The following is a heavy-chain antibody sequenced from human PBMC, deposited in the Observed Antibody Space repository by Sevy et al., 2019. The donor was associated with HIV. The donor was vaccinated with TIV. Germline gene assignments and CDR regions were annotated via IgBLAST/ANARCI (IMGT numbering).Heavy chain of an antibody. CDR3: ALERLSSNVAEYFQN. V-gene: IGHV3-30-3*01. CDR2: ISYDGSNE. CDR1: GFTFSTFW. J-gene: IGHJ1*01. Sequence: GGSLRLSCAASGFTFSTFWMSWVRQAPGKGLEWVATISYDGSNEHYADSVKGRFTISRDNSKNALYLQMNSLRAEDTAVYYCALERLSSNVAEYFQNWGQGTLVTVSS. D-gene: IGHD1-1*01.